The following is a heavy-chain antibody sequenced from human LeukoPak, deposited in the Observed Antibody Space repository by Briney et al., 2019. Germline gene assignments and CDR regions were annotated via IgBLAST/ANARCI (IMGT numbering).Heavy chain of an antibody. D-gene: IGHD3-10*01. Sequence: ASVKVSCKASGYTFTSYYMHWVRQAPGQGLEWMGLINPSAGSTNYAQKFRGRVTMTRDTSTSTVYMELSSLRSEDTAVYYCARGPSITLIRGGQWYYYMDVWGKGTTVTISS. CDR3: ARGPSITLIRGGQWYYYMDV. CDR2: INPSAGST. V-gene: IGHV1-46*01. CDR1: GYTFTSYY. J-gene: IGHJ6*03.